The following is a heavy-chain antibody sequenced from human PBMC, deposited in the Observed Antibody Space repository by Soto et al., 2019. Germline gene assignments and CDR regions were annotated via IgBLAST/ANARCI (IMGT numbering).Heavy chain of an antibody. J-gene: IGHJ4*02. CDR3: ARGYSSGYYWHDY. CDR1: GFTFSSYS. CDR2: ISSSSSSI. Sequence: GGSLRLSCAASGFTFSSYSMNWVRQAPGKGLEWVSSISSSSSSIYYADSVKGRFTISRDEAKNLLYLQMNSLRAEDTAVYYCARGYSSGYYWHDYWGQGTLVTVSS. D-gene: IGHD3-22*01. V-gene: IGHV3-21*01.